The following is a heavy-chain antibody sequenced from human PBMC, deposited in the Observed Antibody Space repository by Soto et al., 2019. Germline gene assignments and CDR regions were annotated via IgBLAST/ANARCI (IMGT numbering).Heavy chain of an antibody. J-gene: IGHJ5*02. V-gene: IGHV4-59*01. D-gene: IGHD6-6*01. Sequence: KTSETLSLTCTVSGGSISSYYWSWIRQPPGKGLEWIGYIYYSGSTNYNPSLKSRVTISVDTSKNQFSLKLSSVTAADTAVYYCARGKVRQKTARWFDPWGQGTLVTVSS. CDR2: IYYSGST. CDR3: ARGKVRQKTARWFDP. CDR1: GGSISSYY.